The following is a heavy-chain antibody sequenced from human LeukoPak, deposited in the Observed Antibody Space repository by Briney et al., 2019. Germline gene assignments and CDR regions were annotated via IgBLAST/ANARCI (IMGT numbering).Heavy chain of an antibody. CDR1: GFTFSSYG. CDR3: AKGHGEYCDGRCYSRVLDY. J-gene: IGHJ4*02. Sequence: PGGSLRLSCAASGFTFSSYGMHWVRQAPGKGLEWVAFIRYDGSNKYYADSVKGRFTISRDNSKNTLYLQMNSLRAEDTAIYYCAKGHGEYCDGRCYSRVLDYWGQGTLVTVSS. V-gene: IGHV3-30*02. CDR2: IRYDGSNK. D-gene: IGHD2-21*01.